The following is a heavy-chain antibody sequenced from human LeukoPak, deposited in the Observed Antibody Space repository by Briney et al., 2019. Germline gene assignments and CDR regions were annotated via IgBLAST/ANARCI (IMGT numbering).Heavy chain of an antibody. CDR1: GDSISSYY. CDR3: ARHFGVPSTNCSGGTCYPSSSYYMDV. D-gene: IGHD2-15*01. CDR2: IYYSGST. J-gene: IGHJ6*03. Sequence: SETLSLTCAVSGDSISSYYWSWIRQPPGKGLEWIGYIYYSGSTNYNPSLKSRVTISVDTSKSQFSLKLSSVTAADTAVYYCARHFGVPSTNCSGGTCYPSSSYYMDVWGKGTTVTVSS. V-gene: IGHV4-59*08.